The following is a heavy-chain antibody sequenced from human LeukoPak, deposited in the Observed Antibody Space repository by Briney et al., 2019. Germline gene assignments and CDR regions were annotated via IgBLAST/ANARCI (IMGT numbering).Heavy chain of an antibody. D-gene: IGHD3-10*01. CDR1: GGSISSGTYY. V-gene: IGHV4-61*01. Sequence: SETLSLTCTVSGGSISSGTYYWSWIRQPPGKGLEWIGYIYYSGSTNYNPSLTSRVTISVDTSKNQFSLKLGSVTAADTAMYYCARVSGLGSPYYYYMDVWGKGTTVTVSS. J-gene: IGHJ6*03. CDR3: ARVSGLGSPYYYYMDV. CDR2: IYYSGST.